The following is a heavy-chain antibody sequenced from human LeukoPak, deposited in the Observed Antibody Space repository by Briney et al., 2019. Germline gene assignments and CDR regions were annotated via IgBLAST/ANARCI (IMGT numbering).Heavy chain of an antibody. CDR3: ARAGTYKFEY. CDR2: IRTSSEGANLA. D-gene: IGHD3-10*01. V-gene: IGHV3-21*05. J-gene: IGHJ4*02. Sequence: GGSLRLSCATSGFCFRDYPMNWVRQAPGKGLEWVSNIRTSSEGANLAFYADSVKGRVTFSRDDAKNTLYLHMHSLRDDDTAVYYCARAGTYKFEYWGQGTLVTVSS. CDR1: GFCFRDYP.